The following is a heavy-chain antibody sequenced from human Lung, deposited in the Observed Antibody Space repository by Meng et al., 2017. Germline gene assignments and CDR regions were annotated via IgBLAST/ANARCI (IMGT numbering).Heavy chain of an antibody. CDR3: ARDRGSSGWSNWFDP. CDR1: GYTVSRYS. Sequence: HVQRVQSGSELKKPGASVTASWEASGYTVSRYSMHWVRQAPGQGLEWMGWINTDTGQPTYAQGFTGRFVFSLDTSVRTAYLQISSLKAEDTAVYYWARDRGSSGWSNWFDPWGQGTLVTVSS. V-gene: IGHV7-4-1*02. J-gene: IGHJ5*02. CDR2: INTDTGQP. D-gene: IGHD6-13*01.